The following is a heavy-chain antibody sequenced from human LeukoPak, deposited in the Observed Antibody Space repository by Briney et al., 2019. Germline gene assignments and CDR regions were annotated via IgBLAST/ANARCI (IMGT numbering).Heavy chain of an antibody. CDR3: ARDGLSTTGTTWEDYYYYGMDV. D-gene: IGHD1-1*01. CDR2: INAGNGNT. Sequence: ASVKVSCKASGYTFTGYYMHWVRQAPGQRLEWMGWINAGNGNTKYSQKFQGRVTITRDTSASTAYMELSSLRSEDTAVYYCARDGLSTTGTTWEDYYYYGMDVWGKGTTVTVSS. J-gene: IGHJ6*04. V-gene: IGHV1-3*01. CDR1: GYTFTGYY.